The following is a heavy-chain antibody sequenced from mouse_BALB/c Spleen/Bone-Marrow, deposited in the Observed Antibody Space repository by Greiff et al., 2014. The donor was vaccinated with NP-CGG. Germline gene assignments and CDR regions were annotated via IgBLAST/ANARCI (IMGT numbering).Heavy chain of an antibody. CDR3: TNDYLFAY. CDR2: INPSNGGT. Sequence: VQLQQSGAELVKPGASVKLSCKASGYTFTSYYMYWVKQRPGQGLEWIGEINPSNGGTNFNEKFKSKATLTVDKSSSTAYMQLSSLTSEDSAVYYCTNDYLFAYRGQGTLVTVSA. V-gene: IGHV1S81*02. CDR1: GYTFTSYY. D-gene: IGHD2-4*01. J-gene: IGHJ3*01.